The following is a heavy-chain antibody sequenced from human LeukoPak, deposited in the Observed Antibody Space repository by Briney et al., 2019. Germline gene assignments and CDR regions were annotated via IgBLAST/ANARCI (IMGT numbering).Heavy chain of an antibody. V-gene: IGHV5-51*01. D-gene: IGHD6-19*01. Sequence: GDSLKISCKASGYSFTSYWIAWVRQMPGKGLECMGIIYPGDSDTRYSPSFQGQVTISADKSISTAYLQWNTLKASDTAMYYCARHGEGNSGWYGYNWFDPWGQGTLVIVSS. CDR1: GYSFTSYW. CDR2: IYPGDSDT. CDR3: ARHGEGNSGWYGYNWFDP. J-gene: IGHJ5*02.